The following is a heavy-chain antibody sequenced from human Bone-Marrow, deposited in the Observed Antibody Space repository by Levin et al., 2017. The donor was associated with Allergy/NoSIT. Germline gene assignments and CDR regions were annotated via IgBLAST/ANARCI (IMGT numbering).Heavy chain of an antibody. CDR2: ISSDGNNK. J-gene: IGHJ6*02. V-gene: IGHV3-30*04. CDR1: GFTIGTFD. CDR3: AREVLDYFYGMDV. Sequence: SCAASGFTIGTFDMHWVRQAPGKGLEWVALISSDGNNKYYADSVKGRFTISRDNSKNTAYLQMNSLRPDDTAVYYCAREVLDYFYGMDVWGQGTTVTVSS. D-gene: IGHD1-14*01.